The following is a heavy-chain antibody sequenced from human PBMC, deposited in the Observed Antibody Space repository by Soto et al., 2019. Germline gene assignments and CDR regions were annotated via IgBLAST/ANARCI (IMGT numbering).Heavy chain of an antibody. V-gene: IGHV1-69*13. CDR2: IIPIFGTA. CDR3: ARNYGDQYYFDY. Sequence: GASVKVSCKDSGGTFSRNAISWGRQAPGQGLEWMGGIIPIFGTANYAQKFQGRVTITADESTSTAYMELSSLRSEDTAVYYCARNYGDQYYFDYWGRGTLVTVSS. CDR1: GGTFSRNA. J-gene: IGHJ4*02. D-gene: IGHD4-17*01.